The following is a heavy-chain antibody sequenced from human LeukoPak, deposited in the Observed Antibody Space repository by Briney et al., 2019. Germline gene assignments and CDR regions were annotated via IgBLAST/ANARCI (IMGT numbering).Heavy chain of an antibody. V-gene: IGHV5-51*01. D-gene: IGHD6-19*01. CDR2: LYPGDSAS. CDR1: GYSFTNYW. Sequence: GESLKISCKGSGYSFTNYWIGWVRQMPGKGLEWMGMLYPGDSASRFSPSFQGRVTMSVDRSINTAYLQWSSLRASDTAMYYCATSREVAGSHAFELWGQGTVVTVSS. CDR3: ATSREVAGSHAFEL. J-gene: IGHJ3*01.